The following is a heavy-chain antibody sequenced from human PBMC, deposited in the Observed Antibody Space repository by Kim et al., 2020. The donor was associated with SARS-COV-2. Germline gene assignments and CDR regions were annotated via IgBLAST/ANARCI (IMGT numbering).Heavy chain of an antibody. CDR2: IYHSGST. CDR3: ARDRYSSSWYPGGYFDY. D-gene: IGHD6-13*01. V-gene: IGHV4-4*02. Sequence: SETLSLTCAVSGGSISGSNWWSWVRQPPGKGLEWIGEIYHSGSTNYNPSLKSRVTISVDKSKNQFSLKLSSVTAADTAVYYCARDRYSSSWYPGGYFDYWGQGTLVTVSS. J-gene: IGHJ4*02. CDR1: GGSISGSNW.